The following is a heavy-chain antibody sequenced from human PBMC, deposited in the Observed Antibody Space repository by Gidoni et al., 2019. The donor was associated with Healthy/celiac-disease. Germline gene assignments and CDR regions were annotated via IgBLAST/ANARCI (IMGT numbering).Heavy chain of an antibody. V-gene: IGHV3-23*01. Sequence: VQLLASGGGLVQPGGSLRLSCAASGFTFSSYAMTWVRQASGKGLEWVSAISGSGGSTYYADSVKGRFTISRDNSKNTLDLQMNSLRAEDTAVYYCATEDDFWSGYYFDYWGQGTLVTVSS. D-gene: IGHD3-3*01. CDR3: ATEDDFWSGYYFDY. CDR2: ISGSGGST. CDR1: GFTFSSYA. J-gene: IGHJ4*02.